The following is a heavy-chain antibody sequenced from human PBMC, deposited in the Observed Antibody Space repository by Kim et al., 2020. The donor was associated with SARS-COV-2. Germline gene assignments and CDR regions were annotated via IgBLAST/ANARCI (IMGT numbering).Heavy chain of an antibody. V-gene: IGHV3-23*01. D-gene: IGHD2-2*01. J-gene: IGHJ4*02. CDR1: GFTFSSYA. CDR2: ISASGATT. Sequence: GGSLRLSCAASGFTFSSYAMSWVRQAPGKGLEWVSGISASGATTHYADSVKGRFTISRDNFKNTLYLQVNSLRAEDTAIYYCAKPVFYCSTDRCYRGGLDYWGRGTPVTVSS. CDR3: AKPVFYCSTDRCYRGGLDY.